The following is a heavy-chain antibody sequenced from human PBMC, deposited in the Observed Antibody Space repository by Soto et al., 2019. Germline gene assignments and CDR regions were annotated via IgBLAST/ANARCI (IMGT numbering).Heavy chain of an antibody. D-gene: IGHD3-9*01. Sequence: PSETLSLTCTVSGASISTNHHNWAWVRQPPGKGLEWMGNIHYRGDTYFNPSLGSRLSMSVDTSKNQFSLKLTSVTAADTAVYYCARLPTGYPNWFDPWGQGTLVTAPQ. J-gene: IGHJ5*02. CDR1: GASISTNHHN. CDR3: ARLPTGYPNWFDP. CDR2: IHYRGDT. V-gene: IGHV4-39*01.